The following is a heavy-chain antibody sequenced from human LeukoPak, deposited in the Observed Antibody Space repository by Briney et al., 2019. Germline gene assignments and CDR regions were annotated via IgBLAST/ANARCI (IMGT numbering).Heavy chain of an antibody. CDR1: GFTFSSYG. D-gene: IGHD1-26*01. CDR2: IRYDGSNK. J-gene: IGHJ6*03. CDR3: ARDQTKWEPLRRRDYYYMDV. Sequence: GGSLRLSCAASGFTFSSYGMHWVRQAPGKGLEWVAFIRYDGSNKYYADSVKGRFTISRDNSKNTLYLQMNSLRAEDTAVYYCARDQTKWEPLRRRDYYYMDVWGKGTTVTVSS. V-gene: IGHV3-30*02.